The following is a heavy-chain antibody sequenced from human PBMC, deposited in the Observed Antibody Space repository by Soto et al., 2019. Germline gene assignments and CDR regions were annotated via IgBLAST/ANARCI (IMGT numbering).Heavy chain of an antibody. CDR3: ARTWSNYDFWEV. CDR2: IYHSGST. D-gene: IGHD3-3*01. Sequence: SETLSLTCDVSGSSISSGYYWGWIRQPPGKGLEWIGSIYHSGSTSYKSSLKSRVTISVDTSKNQFSLKLRSVTAADTAVYYCARTWSNYDFWEVWGQGSTVTVSS. CDR1: GSSISSGYY. V-gene: IGHV4-38-2*01. J-gene: IGHJ6*02.